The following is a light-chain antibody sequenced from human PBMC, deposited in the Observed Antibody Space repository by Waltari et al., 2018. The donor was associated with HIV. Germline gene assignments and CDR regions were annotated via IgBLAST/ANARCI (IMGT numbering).Light chain of an antibody. V-gene: IGLV2-14*01. CDR3: SSYTSSSTLEVV. CDR2: EVS. Sequence: QSALTPPASVSGSPGQSNTIPCTGTSSDVGGYNYVSWYQQHPGKAPKLMIYEVSNRPSGVSKRFSCSKSGNTASLTISGLQAEDEADYYCSSYTSSSTLEVVFGGGTKLTVL. CDR1: SSDVGGYNY. J-gene: IGLJ2*01.